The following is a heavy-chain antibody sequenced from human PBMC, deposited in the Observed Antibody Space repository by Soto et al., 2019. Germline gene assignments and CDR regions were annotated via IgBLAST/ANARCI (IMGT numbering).Heavy chain of an antibody. CDR2: ISYDGSNK. CDR1: GFTFISYG. Sequence: PGGSLRLSCAASGFTFISYGMHWVLQAPCKGLEWVAVISYDGSNKYYADSVKGRFTISRDNSKNTLYLQMNSLRAEDTAVYYCAKAEAGYSSSWACDYWGQGTLVTVSS. J-gene: IGHJ4*02. D-gene: IGHD6-13*01. CDR3: AKAEAGYSSSWACDY. V-gene: IGHV3-30*18.